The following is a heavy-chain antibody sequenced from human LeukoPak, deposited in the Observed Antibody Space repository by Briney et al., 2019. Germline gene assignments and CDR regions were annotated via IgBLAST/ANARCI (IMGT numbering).Heavy chain of an antibody. V-gene: IGHV1-2*02. J-gene: IGHJ5*02. Sequence: ASVKVSCKASAYTFTGYYMHWVRQAPGQGLEWMGWINPNSGGTNYAQKFQGRVTMTRDTSISTAYMELSRLRSDDAAVYYCARVHPNERGLLWFGDHGYWFDPWGQGTLVTVPS. CDR3: ARVHPNERGLLWFGDHGYWFDP. D-gene: IGHD3-10*01. CDR1: AYTFTGYY. CDR2: INPNSGGT.